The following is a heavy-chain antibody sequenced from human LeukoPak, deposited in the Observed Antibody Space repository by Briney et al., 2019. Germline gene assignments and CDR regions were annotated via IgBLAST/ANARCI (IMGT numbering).Heavy chain of an antibody. CDR2: IYTSGST. CDR1: GGSISSGSYY. V-gene: IGHV4-61*02. CDR3: ARADGAYGGNLHYFDY. D-gene: IGHD4/OR15-4a*01. J-gene: IGHJ4*02. Sequence: SQTLSLTCTVSGGSISSGSYYWSWIRQPAGKGLEWIGRIYTSGSTNYNPSLKSRVTISVDTSKNQFSLKLSSVTAADTAVYYCARADGAYGGNLHYFDYWGQGTLVTVSS.